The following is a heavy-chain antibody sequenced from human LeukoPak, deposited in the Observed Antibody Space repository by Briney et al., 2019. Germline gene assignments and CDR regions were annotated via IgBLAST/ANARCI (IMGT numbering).Heavy chain of an antibody. CDR1: GGSISSRPYY. J-gene: IGHJ4*02. Sequence: SETLSLTCTVSGGSISSRPYYWGWIRQPPGKGLEWLGSFDYSGSTYYKPSLKSRVTISVDTSKNQFSLKLSSVTAADTAVYYCARGVLLWFGEASGIDYWGQGTLVTVSS. D-gene: IGHD3-10*01. CDR3: ARGVLLWFGEASGIDY. V-gene: IGHV4-39*01. CDR2: FDYSGST.